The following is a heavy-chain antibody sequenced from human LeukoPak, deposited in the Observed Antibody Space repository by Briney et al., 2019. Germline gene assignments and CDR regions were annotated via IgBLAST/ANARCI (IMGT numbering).Heavy chain of an antibody. CDR2: INHSGST. D-gene: IGHD4/OR15-4a*01. CDR3: ARDRSMALTYYFDY. V-gene: IGHV4-34*01. Sequence: SETLSLTCAVYGGSFSGYYWSWIRQPPGKGLEWIGEINHSGSTNYNPSLKSRVTISVDTSKNQFSLKLSSVTAADTAVYYCARDRSMALTYYFDYWGQGTLVTVSS. J-gene: IGHJ4*02. CDR1: GGSFSGYY.